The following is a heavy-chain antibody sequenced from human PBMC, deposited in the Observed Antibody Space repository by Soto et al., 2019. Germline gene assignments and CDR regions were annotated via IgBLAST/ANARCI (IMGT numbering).Heavy chain of an antibody. Sequence: QVQLVQSGAEVKKPGSSVKVSCKASGGTFGSYAISWVRQAPGQGLAWLGGIIPLPGTANYAQKFQGRGTMAADEATSTAYMELSSLRSEDTAVYYGARSQGSSTSLEIYYYYYYGMDVWGQGTTVTVSS. CDR3: ARSQGSSTSLEIYYYYYYGMDV. D-gene: IGHD2-2*01. J-gene: IGHJ6*02. V-gene: IGHV1-69*01. CDR2: IIPLPGTA. CDR1: GGTFGSYA.